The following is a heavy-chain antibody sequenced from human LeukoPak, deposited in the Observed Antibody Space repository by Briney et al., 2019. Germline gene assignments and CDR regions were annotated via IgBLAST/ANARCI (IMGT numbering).Heavy chain of an antibody. CDR3: ARGIQTWEGLRWPQGNDAFDI. Sequence: GRSLRLSCAASGFTFSSYAMHWVRQAPGKGLEWVAVISYDGSNKYYADSVKGRFTISRDNSKNTLYLQMNGLRAEDTAVYYCARGIQTWEGLRWPQGNDAFDIWGQGTMVTVSS. CDR1: GFTFSSYA. V-gene: IGHV3-30-3*01. D-gene: IGHD4-23*01. CDR2: ISYDGSNK. J-gene: IGHJ3*02.